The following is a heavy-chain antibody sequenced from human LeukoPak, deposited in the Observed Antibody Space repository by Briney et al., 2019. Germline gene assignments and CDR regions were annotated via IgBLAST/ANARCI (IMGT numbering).Heavy chain of an antibody. CDR2: INPNSGGT. J-gene: IGHJ4*02. V-gene: IGHV1-2*02. CDR3: ARSYSGSYLFDY. D-gene: IGHD1-26*01. Sequence: ASVKVSCKASGYTFTDYYMHWVRQAPGQGLEWMGWINPNSGGTNYAQKFQGRVTMTRDTSISTAYMELSRLRSDDTAVYYCARSYSGSYLFDYWGQGTLVTVSS. CDR1: GYTFTDYY.